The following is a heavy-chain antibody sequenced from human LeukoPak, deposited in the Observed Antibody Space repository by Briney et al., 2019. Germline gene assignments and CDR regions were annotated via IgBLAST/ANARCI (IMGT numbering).Heavy chain of an antibody. Sequence: GGSLRLSCTASGFSFSGHWMHWARQLPGKGLVWVSRVSPTGSTTSYADSVKGRFTVSRDNAKNTLYLQVNNLRAEDTAVYYCARGPSSNWSGLDFWGQGTLLTVSS. CDR2: VSPTGSTT. CDR3: ARGPSSNWSGLDF. J-gene: IGHJ4*02. V-gene: IGHV3-74*01. D-gene: IGHD6-13*01. CDR1: GFSFSGHW.